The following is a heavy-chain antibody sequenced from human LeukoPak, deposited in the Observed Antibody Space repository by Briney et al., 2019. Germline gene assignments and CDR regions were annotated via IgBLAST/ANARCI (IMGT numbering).Heavy chain of an antibody. D-gene: IGHD6-19*01. CDR1: GFTFSSYA. CDR3: AKDKGSGSQYYYYGMDV. J-gene: IGHJ6*02. CDR2: ISGSGGST. V-gene: IGHV3-23*01. Sequence: GGSLRLSCAASGFTFSSYAMSWVRQAPGKGLEWVSAISGSGGSTYYADSVKGRFTISRDNSKNTLYLQMNSLRAEDTALYYCAKDKGSGSQYYYYGMDVWGQGTTVTVSS.